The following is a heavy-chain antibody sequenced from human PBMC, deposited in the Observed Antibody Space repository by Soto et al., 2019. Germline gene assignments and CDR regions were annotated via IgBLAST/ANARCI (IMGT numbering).Heavy chain of an antibody. CDR2: IYYSGST. J-gene: IGHJ4*02. CDR1: GGSISSGDYY. V-gene: IGHV4-30-4*01. Sequence: SETLSLTCTVSGGSISSGDYYWSWIRQPPGKGLEWIGYIYYSGSTYYNPSLKSRVTISVDTSKNQFSLKLSSVTAADTAVYYCATNFWNDYGDYFDYWGQGTLVTVSS. D-gene: IGHD4-17*01. CDR3: ATNFWNDYGDYFDY.